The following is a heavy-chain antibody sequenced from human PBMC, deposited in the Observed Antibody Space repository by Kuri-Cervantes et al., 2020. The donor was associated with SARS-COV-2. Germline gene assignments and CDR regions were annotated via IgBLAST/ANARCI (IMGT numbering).Heavy chain of an antibody. CDR1: GFSLSTSGVG. CDR3: ARAARQYYQDSSGYYHFDY. CDR2: IFSNDEK. D-gene: IGHD3-22*01. V-gene: IGHV2-26*01. Sequence: SGPTLVKPTQTLTLTCTFSGFSLSTSGVGVGWIRQPPGKALEWLAHIFSNDEKSYSTSLKSRLTISKDTSKSQVVLTMTNMDPVDTATYYCARAARQYYQDSSGYYHFDYWGQGTLVTVSS. J-gene: IGHJ4*02.